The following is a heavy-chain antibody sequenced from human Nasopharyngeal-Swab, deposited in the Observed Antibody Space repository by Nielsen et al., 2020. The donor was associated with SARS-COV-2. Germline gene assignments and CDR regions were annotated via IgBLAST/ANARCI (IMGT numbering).Heavy chain of an antibody. CDR3: ARGLYYYGSGRAVP. D-gene: IGHD3-10*01. CDR1: GGSLSGYY. V-gene: IGHV4-34*01. Sequence: SETLSLTCAVYGGSLSGYYWSWIRQPPGKGLEWIGEINHSGSTNYNPSLKSRVTISVDTSKNQFSLKLSSVTAADTAVYYCARGLYYYGSGRAVPWGQGTLVTVSS. J-gene: IGHJ5*02. CDR2: INHSGST.